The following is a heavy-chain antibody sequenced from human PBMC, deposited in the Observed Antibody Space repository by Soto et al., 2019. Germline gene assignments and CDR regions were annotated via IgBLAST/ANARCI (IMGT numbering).Heavy chain of an antibody. CDR3: ARDWETSATGLIDS. D-gene: IGHD3-9*01. CDR2: TSYDGSNK. CDR1: GFTFSSYA. J-gene: IGHJ4*02. Sequence: RRLSCVASGFTFSSYALHWVRQAPGKGLEWVAVTSYDGSNKYYADSVEGRFTISRDNSKNTLYLQTSSLTTEDTAMYYCARDWETSATGLIDSWGQGTLVTVSS. V-gene: IGHV3-30-3*01.